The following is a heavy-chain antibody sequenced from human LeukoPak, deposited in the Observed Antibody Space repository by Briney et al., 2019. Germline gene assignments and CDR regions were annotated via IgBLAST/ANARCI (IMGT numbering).Heavy chain of an antibody. CDR1: GFTVSGNY. J-gene: IGHJ4*02. CDR3: ILATIGRSLDY. V-gene: IGHV3-53*01. CDR2: IFGGGPT. Sequence: GGSLRLSCAASGFTVSGNYMNWVRQAPGKGLEWVSVIFGGGPTHYADSVKGRFTISSDNSKNTLYLQMNSLRVEDTAVYYCILATIGRSLDYWGQGTLVTVS. D-gene: IGHD5-12*01.